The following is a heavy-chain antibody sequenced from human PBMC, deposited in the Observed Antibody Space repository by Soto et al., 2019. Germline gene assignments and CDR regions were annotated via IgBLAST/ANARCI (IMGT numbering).Heavy chain of an antibody. CDR3: ARDTPPTSGWYHFEY. D-gene: IGHD6-19*01. CDR1: GDSVSSNSAA. CDR2: TYYRSKWYN. V-gene: IGHV6-1*01. Sequence: SQTLSLTCAISGDSVSSNSAAWSWIRQSPSRGLEWLGRTYYRSKWYNDYAVFVRSRITINPDTSKNQFSLQLKSVTPEDTAVYYCARDTPPTSGWYHFEYWGQGIMVTVSS. J-gene: IGHJ4*02.